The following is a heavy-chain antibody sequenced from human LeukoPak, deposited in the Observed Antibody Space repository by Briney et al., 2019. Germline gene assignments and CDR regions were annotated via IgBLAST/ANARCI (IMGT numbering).Heavy chain of an antibody. Sequence: PSETLSLTCAVYSGSFSGYYWSWIRQPPGKGLEWIGEINDSGSANCNPSLKNRVTPSVDTSKNQFSLRLSSVAAADTAVYYCTRRLVDSGASQVSDDWGQGTLVTVSS. CDR1: SGSFSGYY. D-gene: IGHD2-15*01. CDR3: TRRLVDSGASQVSDD. CDR2: INDSGSA. V-gene: IGHV4-34*01. J-gene: IGHJ4*02.